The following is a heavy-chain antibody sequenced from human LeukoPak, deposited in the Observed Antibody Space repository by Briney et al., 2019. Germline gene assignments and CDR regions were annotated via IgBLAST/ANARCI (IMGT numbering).Heavy chain of an antibody. J-gene: IGHJ6*03. V-gene: IGHV1-2*02. CDR3: ARGPHNVVVTAAIHMDV. Sequence: ASVKVSCKASGYTFTGYYMHWVRQAPGQGLEWMGWINPNSGGTNYAQKFQGRVTMTRDTSISTAYMELSRLRSDDTAVYYCARGPHNVVVTAAIHMDVWGKGTTVTVSS. D-gene: IGHD2-2*01. CDR2: INPNSGGT. CDR1: GYTFTGYY.